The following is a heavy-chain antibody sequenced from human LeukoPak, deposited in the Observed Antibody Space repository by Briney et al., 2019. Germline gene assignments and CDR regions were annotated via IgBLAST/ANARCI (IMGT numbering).Heavy chain of an antibody. Sequence: GSLRLSCAASGFIFSSYAMSWVRQPPGKGLEWIGYIYYSGSTNYNPSLKSRVTISVDTSKNQFSLKLSSVTAADTAVYYCARVHPHPNYYDSSGYPLHAFDIWGQGTMVTVSS. CDR2: IYYSGST. V-gene: IGHV4-59*01. CDR1: GFIFSSYA. J-gene: IGHJ3*02. D-gene: IGHD3-22*01. CDR3: ARVHPHPNYYDSSGYPLHAFDI.